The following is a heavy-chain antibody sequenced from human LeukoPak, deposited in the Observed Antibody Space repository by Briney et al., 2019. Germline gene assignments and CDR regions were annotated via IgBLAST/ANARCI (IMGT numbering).Heavy chain of an antibody. J-gene: IGHJ4*02. D-gene: IGHD3-22*01. Sequence: SETLSLTCTVSGXSINGFSWNWVRQPAGKGLEWIGLIYTSGTTKYNPSLKSRVTMSVDTSKNHFSLKLMSVTAADTATYYCARVFYSDTSVYSGGFDYWGLGSLVTVSS. CDR3: ARVFYSDTSVYSGGFDY. V-gene: IGHV4-4*07. CDR1: GXSINGFS. CDR2: IYTSGTT.